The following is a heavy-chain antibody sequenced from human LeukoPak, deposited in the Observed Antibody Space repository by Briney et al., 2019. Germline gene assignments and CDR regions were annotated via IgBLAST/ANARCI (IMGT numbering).Heavy chain of an antibody. J-gene: IGHJ5*02. CDR3: ARVVSYLFDP. D-gene: IGHD2-8*01. V-gene: IGHV1-2*02. CDR1: GYTFTGYY. Sequence: ASVRVSCKASGYTFTGYYIHWVREAPGQGLEWMGWINPNSGGTNYAQKFQGRVTMTRDTSISTAYMELSRLRSDDTAVYYCARVVSYLFDPWGQGTLVTVSS. CDR2: INPNSGGT.